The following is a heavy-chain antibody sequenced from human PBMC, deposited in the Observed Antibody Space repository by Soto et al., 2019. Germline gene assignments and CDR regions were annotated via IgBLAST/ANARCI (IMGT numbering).Heavy chain of an antibody. CDR3: ARRMIRGDWYFDP. V-gene: IGHV4-39*01. CDR2: IYYSGTT. J-gene: IGHJ5*02. CDR1: GDSISSSSYH. Sequence: SETLSLTCTVSGDSISSSSYHWGWIRQPPGKELEWIANIYYSGTTYYNPSLKSRVTISVDTSKNQFSLRLSSVTAADTAVYYCARRMIRGDWYFDPWGQGTLVTVSS. D-gene: IGHD3-10*01.